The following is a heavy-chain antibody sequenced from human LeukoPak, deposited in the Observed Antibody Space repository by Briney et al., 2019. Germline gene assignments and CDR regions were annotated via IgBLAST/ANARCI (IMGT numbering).Heavy chain of an antibody. CDR3: ARGPYHHRRNSSSSGRTNYYYYYMDV. D-gene: IGHD6-6*01. J-gene: IGHJ6*03. CDR2: IYYSGST. V-gene: IGHV4-31*03. Sequence: SQTLSLTCTVSGGSISSGGYYWSWIRQHPRKGLEWIGYIYYSGSTYYNPSLKSRVTISVDTSKNQFSLKLGSVTAADTAVYYCARGPYHHRRNSSSSGRTNYYYYYMDVWGKGTTVTVSS. CDR1: GGSISSGGYY.